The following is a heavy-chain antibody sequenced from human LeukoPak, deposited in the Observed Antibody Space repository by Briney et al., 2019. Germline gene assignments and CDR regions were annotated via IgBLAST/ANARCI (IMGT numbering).Heavy chain of an antibody. D-gene: IGHD1-7*01. V-gene: IGHV4-38-2*02. J-gene: IGHJ3*02. CDR3: ARVNYQFIAFDI. CDR1: AYSISSGYY. CDR2: IYHSGTT. Sequence: PETLSLTCTVSAYSISSGYYWGWIRQPPGKGLEWIGSIYHSGTTYYSPSLKSRVTISVDTSKNQFSLKLSSVTAADTAVYYCARVNYQFIAFDIWGQGTMVTVSS.